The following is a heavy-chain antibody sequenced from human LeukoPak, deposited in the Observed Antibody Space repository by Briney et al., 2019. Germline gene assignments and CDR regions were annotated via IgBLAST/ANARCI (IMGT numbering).Heavy chain of an antibody. CDR3: AKDRGANWFDP. CDR1: GFIFTSYA. Sequence: PGGSLRLSCAASGFIFTSYAMSWVRQAPGKGLEWVATVSHTDGSTYYADSVKGRFTISRDNSKSTLYLQMNSLRAEDTALYYCAKDRGANWFDPWGQGTLVTVSS. V-gene: IGHV3-23*01. J-gene: IGHJ5*02. D-gene: IGHD3-10*01. CDR2: VSHTDGST.